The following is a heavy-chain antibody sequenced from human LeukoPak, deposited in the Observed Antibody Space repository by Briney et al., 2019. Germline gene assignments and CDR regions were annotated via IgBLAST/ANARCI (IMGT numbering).Heavy chain of an antibody. J-gene: IGHJ5*02. D-gene: IGHD3-3*01. CDR3: ARGLYYDFWSGYQNWFDP. V-gene: IGHV4-39*07. Sequence: SETLSLTCTVSGGSISSSSYYWGWIRQPPGKGLEWIGSIYYSGSTYYNPSLKSRVTISVDTSKNQFSLKLSSVTAADTAVYYCARGLYYDFWSGYQNWFDPWGQGTLVTVSS. CDR1: GGSISSSSYY. CDR2: IYYSGST.